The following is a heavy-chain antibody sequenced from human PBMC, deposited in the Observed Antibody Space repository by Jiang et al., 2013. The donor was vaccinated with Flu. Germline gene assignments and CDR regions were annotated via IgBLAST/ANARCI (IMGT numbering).Heavy chain of an antibody. Sequence: GLLKPSETLSLTCTVSGGSISSSSYYWGWIRQPPGKGLEWIGTIYYSGSTYYNPSLKSRVTISVDTSKNQFSLKLSSVTAADTAVYYCARHRTTVLGWFDPWGQGTLVTVSS. CDR2: IYYSGST. J-gene: IGHJ5*02. CDR3: ARHRTTVLGWFDP. V-gene: IGHV4-39*01. CDR1: GGSISSSSYY. D-gene: IGHD4-11*01.